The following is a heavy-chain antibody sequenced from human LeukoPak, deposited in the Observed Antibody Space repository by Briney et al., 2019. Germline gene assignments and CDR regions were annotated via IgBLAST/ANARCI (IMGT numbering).Heavy chain of an antibody. Sequence: GGSLRLSCAASGLTFSGYAMSWVRQAPGKGREWVSTISGSGGSTYYADSVKGRFTISRDNSKNTLYLQMNSLRAEDTAVYYCARDATNPPLWFGEVPHDYWGQGTLVTVSS. D-gene: IGHD3-10*01. CDR3: ARDATNPPLWFGEVPHDY. CDR1: GLTFSGYA. J-gene: IGHJ4*02. V-gene: IGHV3-23*01. CDR2: ISGSGGST.